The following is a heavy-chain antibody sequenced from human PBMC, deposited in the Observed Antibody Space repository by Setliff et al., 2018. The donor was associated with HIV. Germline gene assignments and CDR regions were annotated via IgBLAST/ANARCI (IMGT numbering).Heavy chain of an antibody. Sequence: SETLSLTCTVSGGSISSGSYYWSWIRQPAGKGLEWIGHIYTSGSTNYNPSLKSRVTISVDTSKNQFSLKLSSVTAADTAVYYCARGGPTVAYGVDVWGQGTTVTVSS. CDR3: ARGGPTVAYGVDV. D-gene: IGHD4-17*01. CDR1: GGSISSGSYY. CDR2: IYTSGST. V-gene: IGHV4-61*09. J-gene: IGHJ6*02.